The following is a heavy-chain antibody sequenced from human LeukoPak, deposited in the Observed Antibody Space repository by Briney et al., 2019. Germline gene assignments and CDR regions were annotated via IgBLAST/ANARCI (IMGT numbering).Heavy chain of an antibody. V-gene: IGHV1-8*03. J-gene: IGHJ5*02. Sequence: ASVKVSCKASGYTFTGYYMHWVRQAPGQGLEWMGWINPNSGNTGYAQKFQGRVTITRNTSISTAYMELSSLRSEDTAVYYCARAGYDFWSGYSATTKYNWFDPWGQGTLVTVSS. CDR1: GYTFTGYY. D-gene: IGHD3-3*01. CDR2: INPNSGNT. CDR3: ARAGYDFWSGYSATTKYNWFDP.